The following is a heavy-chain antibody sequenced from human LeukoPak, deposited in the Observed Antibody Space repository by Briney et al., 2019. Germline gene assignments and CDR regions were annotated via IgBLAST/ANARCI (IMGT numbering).Heavy chain of an antibody. CDR3: AVSTSSGFDP. CDR1: RFTLSSYG. Sequence: GGSLRLSCAASRFTLSSYGMSGVRQAPGRGREWVSAISGSGGRTYYADSVKGRFTISRDNSKTTLYLQMNSLTAEDTAVYYCAVSTSSGFDPWGQGTLVTVSS. D-gene: IGHD2-2*01. CDR2: ISGSGGRT. J-gene: IGHJ5*02. V-gene: IGHV3-23*01.